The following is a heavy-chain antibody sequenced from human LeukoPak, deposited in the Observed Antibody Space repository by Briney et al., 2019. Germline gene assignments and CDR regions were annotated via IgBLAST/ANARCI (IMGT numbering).Heavy chain of an antibody. V-gene: IGHV3-33*06. CDR2: VWFDGKNE. D-gene: IGHD2-21*02. CDR1: GFTFRSYG. Sequence: PGRSLRLSCAASGFTFRSYGMHWVRQAPGKGLEWAADVWFDGKNEHFADSVKGRSTISRDNSKNTLYLQMNSLRAEDTAVYYCAKGMGIVVVTAIRTNFDYWGQGTLVTVSS. J-gene: IGHJ4*02. CDR3: AKGMGIVVVTAIRTNFDY.